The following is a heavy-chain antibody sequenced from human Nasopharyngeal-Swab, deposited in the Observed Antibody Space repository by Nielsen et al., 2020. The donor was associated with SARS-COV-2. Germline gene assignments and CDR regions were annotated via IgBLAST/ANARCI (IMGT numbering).Heavy chain of an antibody. V-gene: IGHV1-2*06. Sequence: SVKVSCKASGYTFTGYYMHWVRQAPGQGLEWMGRINSNSGGTNYAQKFQGRVTMTRDTSISTAYMELSRLRSDDTAVYYCARAPGRDRQYYFDYWGQGTLVTVSS. J-gene: IGHJ4*02. D-gene: IGHD3-10*01. CDR2: INSNSGGT. CDR3: ARAPGRDRQYYFDY. CDR1: GYTFTGYY.